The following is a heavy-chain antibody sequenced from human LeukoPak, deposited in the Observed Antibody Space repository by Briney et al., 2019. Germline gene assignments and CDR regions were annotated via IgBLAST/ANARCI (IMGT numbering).Heavy chain of an antibody. CDR1: GFTFSSYA. CDR3: AKDSYDSSGYNWYYFDY. V-gene: IGHV3-23*01. Sequence: GGSLRLSCAASGFTFSSYAMSWVRQAPGKGLEWVSAISGSGGSTYYADSVKGRFTISRDNSKNTLYLQMNSLRAEDTAVYYCAKDSYDSSGYNWYYFDYWGQGTLVTVSS. CDR2: ISGSGGST. J-gene: IGHJ4*02. D-gene: IGHD3-22*01.